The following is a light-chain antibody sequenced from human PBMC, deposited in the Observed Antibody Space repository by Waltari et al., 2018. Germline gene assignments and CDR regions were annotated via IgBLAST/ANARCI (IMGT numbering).Light chain of an antibody. J-gene: IGLJ3*02. CDR1: SSDVGGYNH. V-gene: IGLV2-11*01. CDR3: CSYAGSYTWV. Sequence: QSALTQPRPVSGSPGPSVPIPCTGTSSDVGGYNHVPWYQPHPGKAPKLMIYDVSKRPSGVPDRFSGSKSGNTASLTISGLQAEDEADYYCCSYAGSYTWVFGGGTKLTVL. CDR2: DVS.